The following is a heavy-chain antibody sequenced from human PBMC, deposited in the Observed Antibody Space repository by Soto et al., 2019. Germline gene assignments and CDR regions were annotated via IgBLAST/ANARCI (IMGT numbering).Heavy chain of an antibody. CDR2: ISYGGSNK. D-gene: IGHD6-6*01. V-gene: IGHV3-30-3*01. J-gene: IGHJ5*02. CDR3: ARPKELYSSSWVNWFDP. CDR1: GFTFSSYA. Sequence: PGGSLRLSCAASGFTFSSYAMHWVRQAPGKGLEWVAVISYGGSNKYYADSVKGRFTISRDNSKNTLYLQMNSLRAEDTAVYYCARPKELYSSSWVNWFDPWGQGTLVTVSS.